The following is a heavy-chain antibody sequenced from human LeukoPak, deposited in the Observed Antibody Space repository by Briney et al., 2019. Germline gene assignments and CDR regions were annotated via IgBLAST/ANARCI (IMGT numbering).Heavy chain of an antibody. CDR1: GYTFTGYY. CDR3: ARGPLYSSGPTFDY. Sequence: ASVKVSCKASGYTFTGYYMHWVRQAPGQGLEWMGWINPNSGGTNYAQKFQGRVTMTRDTSISTAYMELSSLRSEDTAVYYCARGPLYSSGPTFDYWGQGTLVTVSS. CDR2: INPNSGGT. J-gene: IGHJ4*02. D-gene: IGHD6-19*01. V-gene: IGHV1-2*02.